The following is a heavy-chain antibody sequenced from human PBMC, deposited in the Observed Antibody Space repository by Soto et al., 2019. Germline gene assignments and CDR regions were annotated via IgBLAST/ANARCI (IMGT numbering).Heavy chain of an antibody. V-gene: IGHV3-74*01. CDR2: INSDGSST. Sequence: VGSLRLSCAASGFTFSSYWMRWVRQAPGKGLVWVSRINSDGSSTSYADSVKGRFTISRDNAKNTLYLQMNSLRAEDTAVYYCARKVNSDYYGMDVWGQGTTVTVSS. CDR3: ARKVNSDYYGMDV. CDR1: GFTFSSYW. D-gene: IGHD3-10*01. J-gene: IGHJ6*02.